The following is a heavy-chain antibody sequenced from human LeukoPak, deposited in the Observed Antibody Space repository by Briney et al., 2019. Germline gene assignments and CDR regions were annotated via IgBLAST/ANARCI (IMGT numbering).Heavy chain of an antibody. J-gene: IGHJ6*03. CDR2: ISSSSSTI. CDR3: ARVYDFWSGYYNYYMGV. D-gene: IGHD3-3*01. V-gene: IGHV3-48*01. Sequence: GGSLRLSCAASGFTFSSYSMNWVRQAPGKGLEWVSYISSSSSTIYYADSVKGRFTISRDNAKNSLYLQMNSLRAEDTAVYYCARVYDFWSGYYNYYMGVWGKGTTVTVSS. CDR1: GFTFSSYS.